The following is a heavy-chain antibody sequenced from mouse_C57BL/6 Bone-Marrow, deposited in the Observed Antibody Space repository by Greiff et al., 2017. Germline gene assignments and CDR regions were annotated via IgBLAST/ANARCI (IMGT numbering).Heavy chain of an antibody. CDR2: INPNYGTT. CDR1: GYSFTDYN. D-gene: IGHD2-4*01. CDR3: ARGYEYDYAMDY. Sequence: EVQLQESGPELVKPGASVKISCKASGYSFTDYNMNWVKQSNGKSLEWIGVINPNYGTTSYNQKFKGKATLTVDQSASTAYMPLNSLTSEDSAVYYCARGYEYDYAMDYWGQGTSVTVSS. J-gene: IGHJ4*01. V-gene: IGHV1-39*01.